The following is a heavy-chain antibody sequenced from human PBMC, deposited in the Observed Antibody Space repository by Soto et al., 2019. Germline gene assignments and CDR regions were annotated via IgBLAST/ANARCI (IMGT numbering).Heavy chain of an antibody. Sequence: GGSLRLSCAASGFTFSSYWMSWVRQAPGKGLEWVANIKQDGSEKYYVDSVKGRFTISRDNAKNSLYLQMNSLRAEDTAVYYCARDRDEDFWSDMDVWGQGTTVTV. D-gene: IGHD3-3*01. J-gene: IGHJ6*02. CDR2: IKQDGSEK. V-gene: IGHV3-7*03. CDR1: GFTFSSYW. CDR3: ARDRDEDFWSDMDV.